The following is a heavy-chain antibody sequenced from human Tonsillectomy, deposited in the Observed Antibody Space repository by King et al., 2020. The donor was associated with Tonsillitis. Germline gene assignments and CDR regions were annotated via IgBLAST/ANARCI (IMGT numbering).Heavy chain of an antibody. CDR1: GFTFSNAW. CDR3: STIGSYAGDN. D-gene: IGHD3-16*01. J-gene: IGHJ4*02. CDR2: IKSKTDGGTT. V-gene: IGHV3-15*01. Sequence: VQLVESGGGLVKPGGSLRISCAASGFTFSNAWMSWVRQAPGKGLEWVGRIKSKTDGGTTDYAAPVKGRFTISRDDSKNMLYLQMNSLKSEDTAVYYCSTIGSYAGDNWGQGTLVTVSS.